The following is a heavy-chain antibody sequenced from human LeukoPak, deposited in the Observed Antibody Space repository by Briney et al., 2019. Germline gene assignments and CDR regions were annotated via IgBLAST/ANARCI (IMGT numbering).Heavy chain of an antibody. V-gene: IGHV4-59*01. CDR2: IYFTGTT. CDR1: GGSISSYY. D-gene: IGHD3-22*01. CDR3: ARDGYYYDSSGYYTEYFQH. Sequence: SETLSLTCTVSGGSISSYYWSWIRQPPGKGLEWIGYIYFTGTTNYNPSLKSRVTISVDTSKNQFSLNLSSVTAADTAVYYCARDGYYYDSSGYYTEYFQHWGQGTLVTVSS. J-gene: IGHJ1*01.